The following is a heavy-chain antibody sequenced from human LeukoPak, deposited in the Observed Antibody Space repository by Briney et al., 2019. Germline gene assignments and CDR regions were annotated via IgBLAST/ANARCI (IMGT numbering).Heavy chain of an antibody. J-gene: IGHJ6*03. CDR3: ARGVGYCSGGSCYPQLLRYYYYMDV. V-gene: IGHV4-34*01. CDR1: GGSFSGYY. D-gene: IGHD2-15*01. Sequence: PSETLSLTCAVYGGSFSGYYWSWIRQPPGKGLEWIGEINHSGSTNYNPSLKSRVTISVDTSKNQFSLKLSSVTAADTAVYYCARGVGYCSGGSCYPQLLRYYYYMDVWGKGTTVTVSS. CDR2: INHSGST.